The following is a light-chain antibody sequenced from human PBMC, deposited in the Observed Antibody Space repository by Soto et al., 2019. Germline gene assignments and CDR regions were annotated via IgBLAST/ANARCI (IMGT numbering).Light chain of an antibody. CDR1: QGISSY. CDR2: AAS. CDR3: QQYYSFPLT. Sequence: VIRMTQSPSLLSASTGDRATISCRMSQGISSYLAWYQQKPGKAPELLIYAASTLQSXXXXXXXXXXXXXXXXXXISCLQSEAFATYYCQQYYSFPLTFGGRTKVEIK. V-gene: IGKV1D-8*03. J-gene: IGKJ4*01.